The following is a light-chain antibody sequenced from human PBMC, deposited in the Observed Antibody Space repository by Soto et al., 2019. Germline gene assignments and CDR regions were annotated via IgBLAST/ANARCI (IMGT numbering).Light chain of an antibody. CDR2: GAS. V-gene: IGKV3D-15*01. CDR3: QQYMKWPLT. Sequence: TVMTQSPASLSVSPGERATLSCRASQSISSNLAWYQQKPGQAPGLLIYGASTRAPGIPARFSGSGSGTEFTLTISALQSEDFAVYYCQQYMKWPLTFGGGTKVEIK. CDR1: QSISSN. J-gene: IGKJ4*01.